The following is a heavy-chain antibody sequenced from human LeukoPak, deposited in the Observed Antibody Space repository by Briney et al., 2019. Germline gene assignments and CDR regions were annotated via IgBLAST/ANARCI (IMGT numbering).Heavy chain of an antibody. CDR2: SYHDGYT. V-gene: IGHV4-59*01. J-gene: IGHJ3*01. CDR3: AAWFGAIDAFTL. D-gene: IGHD3-10*01. CDR1: GGSITNCY. Sequence: PSETLSLTCSVSGGSITNCYWSWIRQPPGKGLEWLGYSYHDGYTNYNPSLNSRVTISVDTSKSQFSLKLTSVTAADTAVYYCAAWFGAIDAFTLWGLGTMVTVSS.